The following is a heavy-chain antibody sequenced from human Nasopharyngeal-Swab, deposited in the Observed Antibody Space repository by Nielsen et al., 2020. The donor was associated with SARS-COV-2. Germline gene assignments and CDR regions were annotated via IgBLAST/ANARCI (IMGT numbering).Heavy chain of an antibody. V-gene: IGHV3-74*01. Sequence: GGSLRLPCAASGFPFSSYWMPWVRQAPGEGLVWVSRMNSDGSRTNYADSVKGRFTISRDNAKKTLYLQMNSLRAEDTAVYYCARVDVHDAFDIWGQGTMVTVSS. CDR3: ARVDVHDAFDI. CDR1: GFPFSSYW. CDR2: MNSDGSRT. D-gene: IGHD3-16*01. J-gene: IGHJ3*02.